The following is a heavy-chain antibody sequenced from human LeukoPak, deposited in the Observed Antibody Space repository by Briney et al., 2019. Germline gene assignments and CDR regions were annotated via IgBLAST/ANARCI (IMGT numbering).Heavy chain of an antibody. CDR3: ARRRYYDGSGYLE. V-gene: IGHV4-39*01. D-gene: IGHD3-22*01. J-gene: IGHJ1*01. CDR2: IYSSGST. Sequence: SETLSLTCTVSGGSISSSSYYWGWIRQPPGKGLEWIGSIYSSGSTYYNPSLKSRVTISVDTSKNQFSLNLRSVTAADTAVYYCARRRYYDGSGYLEWGQGTLLSVSS. CDR1: GGSISSSSYY.